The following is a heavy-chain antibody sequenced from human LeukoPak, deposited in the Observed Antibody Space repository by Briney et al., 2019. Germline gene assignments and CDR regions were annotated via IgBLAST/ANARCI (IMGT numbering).Heavy chain of an antibody. CDR2: INPNSGGT. J-gene: IGHJ4*02. V-gene: IGHV1-2*02. CDR1: GYTFTGYY. Sequence: GASVKVSCKASGYTFTGYYMHWVRQAPGQGLEWMGWINPNSGGTNYAQKFQGRVTMTRDTSISTAYMELSRLRSDDTAVYYCARDRLRGNYGDYYFDHWGQGTLVTVSS. CDR3: ARDRLRGNYGDYYFDH. D-gene: IGHD4-17*01.